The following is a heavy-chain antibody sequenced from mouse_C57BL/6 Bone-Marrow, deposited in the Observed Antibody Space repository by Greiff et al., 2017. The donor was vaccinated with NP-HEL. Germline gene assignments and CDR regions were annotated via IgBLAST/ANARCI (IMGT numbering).Heavy chain of an antibody. D-gene: IGHD1-1*01. CDR3: ARKPGNWYFDV. CDR1: GYTFTDYY. V-gene: IGHV1-19*01. CDR2: INPYNGGT. J-gene: IGHJ1*03. Sequence: VQLKESGPVLVKPGASVKMSCKASGYTFTDYYMNWVKQSHGKSLEWIGVINPYNGGTSYNQKFKGKATLTVDKSSSTAYMELNSLTSEDSAVYYCARKPGNWYFDVWGTGTTVTVSS.